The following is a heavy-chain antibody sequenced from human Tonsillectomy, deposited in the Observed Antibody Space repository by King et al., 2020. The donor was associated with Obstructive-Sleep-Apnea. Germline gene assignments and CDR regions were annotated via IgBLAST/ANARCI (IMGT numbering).Heavy chain of an antibody. D-gene: IGHD3-10*01. Sequence: EVQLVESGGGLVQPGRSLRLSCAASGFTFDDYAMHWVRHAPGKGLEWVSGISWNSGSIAYADSVKGRFAISRDNAKNSLYLQMNSLRAEDTALYYCAKDTSGSLHYYYGMDVWGQGTTVTVSS. CDR1: GFTFDDYA. J-gene: IGHJ6*02. CDR3: AKDTSGSLHYYYGMDV. V-gene: IGHV3-9*01. CDR2: ISWNSGSI.